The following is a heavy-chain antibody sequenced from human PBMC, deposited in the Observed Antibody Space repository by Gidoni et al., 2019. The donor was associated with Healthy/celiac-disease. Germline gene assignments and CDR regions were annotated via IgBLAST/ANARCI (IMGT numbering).Heavy chain of an antibody. Sequence: QVQLVESGGGVVQPGRSLRLSCAASGFTFSRSAMHWVRQAPCKGLEWVEVISYAGSNKYYADSVKGRFTISRDNTKNTMYLKMKSLRAEDTAVYYCARDRYTVTTQLYYYYGMDVWGQGTTVTVSS. CDR2: ISYAGSNK. CDR3: ARDRYTVTTQLYYYYGMDV. J-gene: IGHJ6*02. D-gene: IGHD4-4*01. CDR1: GFTFSRSA. V-gene: IGHV3-30-3*01.